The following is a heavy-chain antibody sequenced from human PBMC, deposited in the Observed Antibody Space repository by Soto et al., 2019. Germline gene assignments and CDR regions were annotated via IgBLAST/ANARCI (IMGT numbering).Heavy chain of an antibody. CDR3: ARDAYYDMGV. Sequence: EVQLVESGGGLVQPGGSLRLSCAASGFTFSTYWMHWVRQAPGKGLVWVARINSDGSTTNYADSVKGRFTISRDNAKNTLYLQMNSLRAEDTAVYYCARDAYYDMGVWGQGTTVTVSS. CDR1: GFTFSTYW. J-gene: IGHJ6*02. CDR2: INSDGSTT. V-gene: IGHV3-74*01.